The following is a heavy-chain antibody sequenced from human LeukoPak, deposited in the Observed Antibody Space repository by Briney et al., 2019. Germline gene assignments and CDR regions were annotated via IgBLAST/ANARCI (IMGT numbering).Heavy chain of an antibody. Sequence: PGGSLRLSCAASGFTFSSYAMSWVRQAPGKGLEWVSAISGSGGSTYYADSVKGRFTISRDNSKNTLYLQMNSLRAEDTAVYYCAKVTRYNWNGGPFDYWGQGTLVTVSS. D-gene: IGHD1-20*01. J-gene: IGHJ4*02. CDR2: ISGSGGST. V-gene: IGHV3-23*01. CDR1: GFTFSSYA. CDR3: AKVTRYNWNGGPFDY.